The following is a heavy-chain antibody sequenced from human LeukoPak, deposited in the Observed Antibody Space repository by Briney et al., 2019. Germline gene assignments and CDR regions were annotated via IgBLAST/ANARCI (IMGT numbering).Heavy chain of an antibody. Sequence: GASVKVSCKASGYTFTSYGISWVRQAPGQGLEWMGWISAYNGNTNYALKLQGRVTMTTDTSTSTAYMELRSLRSDDTAVYYCARDRHYDFWSGNYYYYMDVWGKGTTVTVSS. V-gene: IGHV1-18*01. CDR3: ARDRHYDFWSGNYYYYMDV. D-gene: IGHD3-3*01. CDR1: GYTFTSYG. CDR2: ISAYNGNT. J-gene: IGHJ6*03.